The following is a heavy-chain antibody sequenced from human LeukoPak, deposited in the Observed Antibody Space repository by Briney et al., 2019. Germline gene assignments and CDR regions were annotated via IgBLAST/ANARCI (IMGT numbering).Heavy chain of an antibody. J-gene: IGHJ4*02. Sequence: PGGSLRLSCAASGFTFGSYWMSWVRQAPGKGLEWVANIKQDGSEKYYVDSVKGRFTISRDNAKNSLYLQMNSLRAEDTAVYYCARDQGPYGDYYFDYWGQGTLVTVSS. CDR1: GFTFGSYW. CDR2: IKQDGSEK. D-gene: IGHD4-17*01. CDR3: ARDQGPYGDYYFDY. V-gene: IGHV3-7*01.